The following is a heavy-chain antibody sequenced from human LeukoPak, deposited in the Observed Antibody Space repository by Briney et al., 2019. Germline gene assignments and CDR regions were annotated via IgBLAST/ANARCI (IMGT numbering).Heavy chain of an antibody. CDR3: ARQIYYFDSSGQGWFDL. V-gene: IGHV5-10-1*01. Sequence: GESLRISCKGSGYTFTSYWITWVRQKPGKGLEWMGKIDPNDGYTQYSPSFEGHVSFSADKSNSTAYLQWSSLKASDTAMYYCARQIYYFDSSGQGWFDLWGQGTLVAVSS. D-gene: IGHD3-22*01. J-gene: IGHJ5*02. CDR1: GYTFTSYW. CDR2: IDPNDGYT.